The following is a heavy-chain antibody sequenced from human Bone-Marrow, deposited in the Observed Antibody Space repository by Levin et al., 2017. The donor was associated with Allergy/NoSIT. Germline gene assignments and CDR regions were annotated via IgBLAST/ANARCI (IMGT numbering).Heavy chain of an antibody. V-gene: IGHV4-39*01. J-gene: IGHJ5*02. CDR3: VRQPTGYPNWFDP. CDR1: GGSIISGTNS. CDR2: FRYSGNT. Sequence: SETLSLTCTVSGGSIISGTNSWGWVRQTPGTRLEWIGAFRYSGNTYYNPSFMSRVTVSVDASRNQVSLTMNSVIAADTAIYYCVRQPTGYPNWFDPWGRGTLVTVSS. D-gene: IGHD1-1*01.